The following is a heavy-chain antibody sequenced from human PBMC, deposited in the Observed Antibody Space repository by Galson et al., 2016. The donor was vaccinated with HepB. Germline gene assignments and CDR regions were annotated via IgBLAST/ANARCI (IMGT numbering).Heavy chain of an antibody. CDR3: ARARLAATASWVAFDL. J-gene: IGHJ3*01. CDR2: IDHSGNI. D-gene: IGHD6-13*01. Sequence: ETLSLTCSVSGGSIYPYYWNWIRQPSGQGLEWIAYIDHSGNIVYKPSLRSRVTLSVDTSRNQFSLKLSSVTAADTAVYYCARARLAATASWVAFDLWGQGTMVTVSS. CDR1: GGSIYPYY. V-gene: IGHV4-59*01.